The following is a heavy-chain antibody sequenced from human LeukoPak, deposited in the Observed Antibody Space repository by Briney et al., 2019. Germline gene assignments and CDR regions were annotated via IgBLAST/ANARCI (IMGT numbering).Heavy chain of an antibody. CDR2: ISSGSSYI. D-gene: IGHD1-26*01. Sequence: PGGSLRLSCAASGFTFNSYSMNWVRQAPGKGLEWVSCISSGSSYIFYADSVKGRFTISRDNAKNSLYLQMNSLRAEDTAVYYCARQVGVDDAFDIWGQGTMVTISS. J-gene: IGHJ3*02. V-gene: IGHV3-21*01. CDR1: GFTFNSYS. CDR3: ARQVGVDDAFDI.